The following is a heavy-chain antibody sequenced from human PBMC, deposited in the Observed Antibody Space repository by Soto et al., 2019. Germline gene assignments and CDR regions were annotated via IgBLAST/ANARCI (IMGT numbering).Heavy chain of an antibody. J-gene: IGHJ4*02. D-gene: IGHD1-26*01. CDR2: IHYNGNT. CDR3: VREGNLARWLLPLDF. CDR1: GDSISAYS. Sequence: SETLSLTCTVSGDSISAYSWSWVRQPPGKGLEWIGNIHYNGNTKYNPSLKSRVSMSVDTSKNQFSLRLISVTAADTAKYFCVREGNLARWLLPLDFWGQGTLVTFSS. V-gene: IGHV4-59*01.